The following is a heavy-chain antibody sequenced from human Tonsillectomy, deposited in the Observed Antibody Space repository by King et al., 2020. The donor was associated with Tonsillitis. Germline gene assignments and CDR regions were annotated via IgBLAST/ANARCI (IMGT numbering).Heavy chain of an antibody. CDR1: GYTFTDYY. CDR2: INSKSGGT. J-gene: IGHJ6*02. CDR3: ARVVSNPGFMDV. D-gene: IGHD5/OR15-5a*01. Sequence: QLVQSGAEVKKPGASVRVSCKASGYTFTDYYVHWVRQAPGQGLEWMGFINSKSGGTNYAQKFQGRVTMTRDKSISIVYMELSSLRSDVTAVYYCARVVSNPGFMDVWGQGTAVTVSS. V-gene: IGHV1-2*02.